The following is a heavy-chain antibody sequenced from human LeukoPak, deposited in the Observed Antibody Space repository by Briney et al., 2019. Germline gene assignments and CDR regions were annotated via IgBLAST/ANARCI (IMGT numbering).Heavy chain of an antibody. V-gene: IGHV1-2*02. D-gene: IGHD6-19*01. Sequence: ASVKVSCKASGYTFTGYYMHWVRQAPGQGLEWMRWINPNSGGTNYAQKFQGRVTMTRDTSISTAYMELSRLRSDDTAVYYCARGYSSGWYGDYFDYWGQGTLVTVSS. CDR2: INPNSGGT. CDR3: ARGYSSGWYGDYFDY. CDR1: GYTFTGYY. J-gene: IGHJ4*02.